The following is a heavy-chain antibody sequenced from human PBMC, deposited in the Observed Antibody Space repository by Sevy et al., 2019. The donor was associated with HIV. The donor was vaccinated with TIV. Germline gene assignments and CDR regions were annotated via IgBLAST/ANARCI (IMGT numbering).Heavy chain of an antibody. CDR1: GFTFSSYW. CDR2: IKQDGSEK. V-gene: IGHV3-7*01. D-gene: IGHD2-8*01. Sequence: GGSLRLSCAASGFTFSSYWMSWVRQAPGKGLEWVANIKQDGSEKYYVDSVKGRFTISRDNAKNSLYLQMNSLRAEDTAVYYCARQQLGTNGVLNYYYGMDVWGQGTTVTVSS. J-gene: IGHJ6*02. CDR3: ARQQLGTNGVLNYYYGMDV.